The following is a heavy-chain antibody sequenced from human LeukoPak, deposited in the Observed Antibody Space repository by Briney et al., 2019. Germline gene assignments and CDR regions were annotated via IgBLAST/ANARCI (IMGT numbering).Heavy chain of an antibody. CDR1: GFSFSSYA. CDR2: LSGSGGNT. CDR3: ARDYSGYDRSSPDV. V-gene: IGHV3-23*01. J-gene: IGHJ6*02. Sequence: GGSLRLSCAASGFSFSSYAMTWVRRAPGKGLEWVSTLSGSGGNTYYADSVKGRFTISRDNSKNTMYLQMNSLRAEDTAVYYCARDYSGYDRSSPDVWGQGTTVAVSS. D-gene: IGHD5-12*01.